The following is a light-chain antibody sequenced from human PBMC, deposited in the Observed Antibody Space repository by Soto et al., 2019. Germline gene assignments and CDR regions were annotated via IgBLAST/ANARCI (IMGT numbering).Light chain of an antibody. J-gene: IGKJ4*01. CDR2: DAS. CDR1: QSVSSN. Sequence: ETVLTQSPATLSLSPGERATLSCRASQSVSSNLAWYQQKRGQAPRLLIYDASNRATDIPARFSGSGSGTDFTLTISSLEPEDFAVYYCQQRSNWPLTFGGGTKVEIK. V-gene: IGKV3-11*01. CDR3: QQRSNWPLT.